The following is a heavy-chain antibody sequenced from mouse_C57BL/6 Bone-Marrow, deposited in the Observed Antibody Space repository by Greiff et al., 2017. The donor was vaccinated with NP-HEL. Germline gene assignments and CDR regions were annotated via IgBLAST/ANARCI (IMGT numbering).Heavy chain of an antibody. Sequence: VQLQQPGAELVKPGASVKLSCKASGYTFTSYWMQWVKQRPGQGLEWIGEIDPSDSYTNYNQKFKGKATLTVDTSSSTAYMQLSSLTSEDAAVYYCARFDGYETYYWGQGTTLTVSA. J-gene: IGHJ2*01. D-gene: IGHD2-2*01. CDR2: IDPSDSYT. CDR1: GYTFTSYW. CDR3: ARFDGYETYY. V-gene: IGHV1-50*01.